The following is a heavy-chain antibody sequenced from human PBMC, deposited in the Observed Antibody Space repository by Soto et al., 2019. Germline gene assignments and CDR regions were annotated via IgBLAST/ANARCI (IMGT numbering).Heavy chain of an antibody. J-gene: IGHJ6*02. CDR3: ARDLWEYDFWSGYSTTSYGMDV. Sequence: GSLRFSCAASGFTFSNYGMHWVRQGPGKGLGWVAVISYDGSNRYYADSVKGRFTISRDNSKNTLYLQMNSLRAEDAAVYYCARDLWEYDFWSGYSTTSYGMDVWGQGTTVTVSS. CDR1: GFTFSNYG. CDR2: ISYDGSNR. D-gene: IGHD3-3*01. V-gene: IGHV3-30-3*01.